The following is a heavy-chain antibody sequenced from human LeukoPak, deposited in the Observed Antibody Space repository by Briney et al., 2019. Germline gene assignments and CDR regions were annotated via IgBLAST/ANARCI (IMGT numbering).Heavy chain of an antibody. D-gene: IGHD2-15*01. Sequence: SETLSLTCTVSGGSISSSSYYWGWIRKPPGKGLEWIGSIYYSGSTYYNPSLKSRVTISVDTSKNQSSLKLSSVTAADTAVYYCASLGVVVVAATRDYWGQGTLVTVSS. V-gene: IGHV4-39*01. CDR1: GGSISSSSYY. CDR3: ASLGVVVVAATRDY. J-gene: IGHJ4*02. CDR2: IYYSGST.